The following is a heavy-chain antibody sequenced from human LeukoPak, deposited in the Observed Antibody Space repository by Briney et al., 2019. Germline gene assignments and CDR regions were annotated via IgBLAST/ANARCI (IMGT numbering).Heavy chain of an antibody. CDR3: ARDQGTTYYYDSSGYTFDY. Sequence: GGSLRLSCAASGFTFSSYSMNWVRQAPGKGLEWVSSISSSSSYIYYADSVKGRFTISRDNAKNSLYLQMNSLRAEDTAVYYRARDQGTTYYYDSSGYTFDYWGQGTLVTVSS. CDR1: GFTFSSYS. V-gene: IGHV3-21*01. CDR2: ISSSSSYI. D-gene: IGHD3-22*01. J-gene: IGHJ4*02.